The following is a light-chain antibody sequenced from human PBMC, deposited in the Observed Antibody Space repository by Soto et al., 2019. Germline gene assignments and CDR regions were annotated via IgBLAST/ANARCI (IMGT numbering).Light chain of an antibody. V-gene: IGLV7-43*01. CDR3: LLYYGGGVV. CDR1: TGAVTSGYY. J-gene: IGLJ2*01. CDR2: STT. Sequence: QAVVTQEPSLTVSPGGTVTLTCGSSTGAVTSGYYPNWFQQKPGQPPRALIYSTTYKHSWTPARFSGSLLGGKAALTLSGVQPEDEADYYFLLYYGGGVVFGGGTKLTVL.